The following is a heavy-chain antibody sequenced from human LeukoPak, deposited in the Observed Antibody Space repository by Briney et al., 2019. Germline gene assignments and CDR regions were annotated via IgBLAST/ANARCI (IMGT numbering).Heavy chain of an antibody. J-gene: IGHJ4*02. Sequence: SSETLSLTCTVSGGSISSSSYYWGWIRQPPGKGLEWIGSIYYSGSTYYNPSLKSRVTISVDTSKNQFSLKLSSVTAADTAVYYCARFSPYYYDSSGYLNWGQGTLVTVSS. CDR1: GGSISSSSYY. CDR2: IYYSGST. D-gene: IGHD3-22*01. CDR3: ARFSPYYYDSSGYLN. V-gene: IGHV4-39*07.